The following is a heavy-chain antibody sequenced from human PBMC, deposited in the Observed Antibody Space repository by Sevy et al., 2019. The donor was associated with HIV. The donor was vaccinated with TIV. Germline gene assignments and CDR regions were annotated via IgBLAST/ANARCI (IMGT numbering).Heavy chain of an antibody. Sequence: GGSLRLSCAASGFTFSSYAMHWVRQAPGKGLEWVAVISYDGSNKYYADSVKDRFTISRDNSKNTLYLQMNSLRAEDTAVYYCARAQDIVVVPAAIGMDVWGQGTTVTVSS. CDR1: GFTFSSYA. J-gene: IGHJ6*02. D-gene: IGHD2-2*01. V-gene: IGHV3-30-3*01. CDR3: ARAQDIVVVPAAIGMDV. CDR2: ISYDGSNK.